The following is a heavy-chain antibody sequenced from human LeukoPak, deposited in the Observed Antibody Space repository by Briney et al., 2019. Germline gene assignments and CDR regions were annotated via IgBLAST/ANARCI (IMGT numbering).Heavy chain of an antibody. V-gene: IGHV3-30-3*01. CDR2: ISYDGSNK. CDR3: ARVRSARPGY. J-gene: IGHJ4*02. D-gene: IGHD1-26*01. Sequence: PGGSLRLSCAASGFTFSSYAMHWVRQAPGKGLKWVAVISYDGSNKYYADSVKGRFTISRDNSKNTLYLQMNSLRAEDTAVYYCARVRSARPGYWGQGTLVTVSS. CDR1: GFTFSSYA.